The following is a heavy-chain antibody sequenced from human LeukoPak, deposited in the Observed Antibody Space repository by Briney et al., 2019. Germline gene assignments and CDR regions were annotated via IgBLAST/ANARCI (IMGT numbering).Heavy chain of an antibody. J-gene: IGHJ4*02. CDR2: ISDSGRTT. CDR3: ASWAGNTQSDSWSGPFDY. CDR1: GLTFSNFK. Sequence: GGSLRLSCAVSGLTFSNFKMNWVRQAPGKGLEWVSYISDSGRTTFYADSVKGRFTISRDNAKNSLYQQMSSLRVEDTAVYYCASWAGNTQSDSWSGPFDYWGQGTLVTVSS. D-gene: IGHD3-3*01. V-gene: IGHV3-48*03.